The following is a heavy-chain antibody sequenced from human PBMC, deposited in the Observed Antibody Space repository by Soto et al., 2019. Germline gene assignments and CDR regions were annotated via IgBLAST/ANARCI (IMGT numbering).Heavy chain of an antibody. V-gene: IGHV4-39*01. D-gene: IGHD3-10*02. CDR2: VEYGGST. CDR1: GGSIISSNFY. J-gene: IGHJ5*02. Sequence: SETLSLTCTVSGGSIISSNFYWGWIRQPPGKGLEWIGSVEYGGSTYDNPSLKSRVTLSADTSKNQFSLKLTSVTAADTAIYYCARHVRGAVTMNWFDPWGHGTLVTVSS. CDR3: ARHVRGAVTMNWFDP.